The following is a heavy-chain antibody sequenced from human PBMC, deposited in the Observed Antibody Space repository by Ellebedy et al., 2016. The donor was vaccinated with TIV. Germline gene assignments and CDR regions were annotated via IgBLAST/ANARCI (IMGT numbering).Heavy chain of an antibody. Sequence: PGGSLRLSCAASGFTFSNSALAWVRQPPGKGLEWVSTISGSGGTTYYSDSVKGRFTSSRDNSKKILYLQMNSLRAEDTAVYYCAKSRAGDLFDSWGQGTLVTVSS. CDR1: GFTFSNSA. D-gene: IGHD3-16*01. V-gene: IGHV3-23*01. J-gene: IGHJ4*02. CDR3: AKSRAGDLFDS. CDR2: ISGSGGTT.